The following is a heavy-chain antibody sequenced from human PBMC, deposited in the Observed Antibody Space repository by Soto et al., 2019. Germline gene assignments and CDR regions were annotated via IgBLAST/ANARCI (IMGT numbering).Heavy chain of an antibody. Sequence: SETLSLTCTVSGGSISSYYWSWIRQPPGKGLEWIGYIYYSGSNNYNPSLKSRVTISVDTSKNQFSLKLSSVTAADTAVYYCARSDGRYWGQGTLVTVS. V-gene: IGHV4-59*01. CDR1: GGSISSYY. J-gene: IGHJ4*02. CDR3: ARSDGRY. CDR2: IYYSGSN.